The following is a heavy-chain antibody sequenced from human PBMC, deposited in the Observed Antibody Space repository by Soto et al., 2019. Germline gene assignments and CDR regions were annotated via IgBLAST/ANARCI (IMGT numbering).Heavy chain of an antibody. Sequence: QVQLQESGPGLVKPSQTLSLTCTVSGGSISSGGYYWSWIRQHPGKGLEWIGYIYYSGSTYYNPSLKRRVNISVDTSKNQFSLKLSSVTAADTAVYYCARDQVLAVTTGRYYYYYMDVWGKGTTVTVAS. D-gene: IGHD4-17*01. CDR3: ARDQVLAVTTGRYYYYYMDV. CDR1: GGSISSGGYY. V-gene: IGHV4-31*03. J-gene: IGHJ6*03. CDR2: IYYSGST.